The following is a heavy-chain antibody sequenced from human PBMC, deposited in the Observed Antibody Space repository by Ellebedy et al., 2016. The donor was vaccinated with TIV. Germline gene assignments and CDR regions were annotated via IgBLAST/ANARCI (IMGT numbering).Heavy chain of an antibody. CDR1: GFTFSSYG. V-gene: IGHV3-30*18. J-gene: IGHJ4*02. CDR2: ISYDGSNK. Sequence: GGSLRLSXAASGFTFSSYGMHWVRQAPGKGLEWVAVISYDGSNKYYADSVKGRFTISRDNSKNTLYLQMNSLRAEDTAVYYCAKDPGRGGYDPVDYWGQGTLVTVSS. D-gene: IGHD2-15*01. CDR3: AKDPGRGGYDPVDY.